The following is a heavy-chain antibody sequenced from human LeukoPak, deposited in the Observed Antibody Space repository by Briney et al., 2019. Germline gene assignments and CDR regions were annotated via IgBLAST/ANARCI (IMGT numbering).Heavy chain of an antibody. V-gene: IGHV1-8*01. CDR2: TNPNSGNT. D-gene: IGHD4-11*01. J-gene: IGHJ5*02. CDR1: GYTFTSYD. Sequence: ASVKVSCKASGYTFTSYDINWVRQATGQGLEWMGWTNPNSGNTGYAQKFQGRVTMTRNTSISTAYMELSSLRSEDTAVYYCARGNYDYSNYYNWFDPWGQGTLVTVSS. CDR3: ARGNYDYSNYYNWFDP.